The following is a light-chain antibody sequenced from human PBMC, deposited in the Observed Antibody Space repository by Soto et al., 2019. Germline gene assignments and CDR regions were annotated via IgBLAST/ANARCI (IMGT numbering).Light chain of an antibody. V-gene: IGKV1-33*01. J-gene: IGKJ3*01. CDR3: QQYDHFPPA. CDR1: QDITKY. Sequence: DIQMTQSPSSLSASVGDRVTITCQASQDITKYLNWYQQKPGKAPKLLIYDTSNLETGVPSRFSGSGSGTDFTFTISRLQPEDIASYYCQQYDHFPPAFGPGTKVDIK. CDR2: DTS.